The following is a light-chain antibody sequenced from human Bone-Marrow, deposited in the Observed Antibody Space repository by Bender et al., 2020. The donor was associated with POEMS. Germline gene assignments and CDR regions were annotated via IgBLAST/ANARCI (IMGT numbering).Light chain of an antibody. CDR3: ATWDDNLNGWV. CDR1: SRDVGAYNY. V-gene: IGLV2-14*03. CDR2: DVN. Sequence: QSALTQPASVSGSPGQSITISCTGTSRDVGAYNYVSWYQHHPGKAPKLIIHDVNIRPSGISYRFSGSKSGTSASLAISGLQSEDEADYHCATWDDNLNGWVFGGGTKLTVL. J-gene: IGLJ3*02.